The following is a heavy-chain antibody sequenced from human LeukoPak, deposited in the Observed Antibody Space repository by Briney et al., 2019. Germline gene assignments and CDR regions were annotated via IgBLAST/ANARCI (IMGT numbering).Heavy chain of an antibody. CDR1: GYTFSNYD. V-gene: IGHV1-2*06. Sequence: GASVKVSCKASGYTFSNYDINWVRQATGQGLEWMGRIKPNSGGTNYGQKFQGRVTMTRDTSISIAYMELSNLRSDDTAVYYCARAGVWDSSDTSGYHNGAFDIWGQGTMVTVS. CDR3: ARAGVWDSSDTSGYHNGAFDI. CDR2: IKPNSGGT. D-gene: IGHD3-22*01. J-gene: IGHJ3*02.